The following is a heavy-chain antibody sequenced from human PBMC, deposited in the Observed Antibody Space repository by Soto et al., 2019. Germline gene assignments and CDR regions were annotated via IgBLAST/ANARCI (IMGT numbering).Heavy chain of an antibody. D-gene: IGHD2-2*01. V-gene: IGHV1-8*01. J-gene: IGHJ6*02. CDR3: ARALYQPLLYLSWGYYYGMDV. CDR2: MNPNSGNT. CDR1: GYTFTSYD. Sequence: GASVKVSCKASGYTFTSYDINWVRQATGQGLEWMGWMNPNSGNTGYAQKFQGRVTMTRNTSISTAYMELSSLRSEDTAVYYCARALYQPLLYLSWGYYYGMDVWSQGTTVTVSS.